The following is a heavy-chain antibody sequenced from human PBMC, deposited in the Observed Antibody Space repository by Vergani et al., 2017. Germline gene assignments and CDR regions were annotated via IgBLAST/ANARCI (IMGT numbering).Heavy chain of an antibody. V-gene: IGHV4-31*03. CDR1: GGSISSGGYY. J-gene: IGHJ4*02. CDR3: ARVAYDSSGYLCPFDY. Sequence: QVQLQESGPGLVKPSQTLSLTCTVSGGSISSGGYYWSWIRQHPGKGLEWIGYRYYSGSTYYNPSLKSRVTISVDTSKNQFSLKLSSVTAADTAVYYCARVAYDSSGYLCPFDYWGQGTLVTVSS. CDR2: RYYSGST. D-gene: IGHD3-22*01.